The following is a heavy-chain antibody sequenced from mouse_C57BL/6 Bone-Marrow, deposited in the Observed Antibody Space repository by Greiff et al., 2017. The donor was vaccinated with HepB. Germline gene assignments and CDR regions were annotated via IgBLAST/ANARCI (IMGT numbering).Heavy chain of an antibody. CDR2: IWSGGST. J-gene: IGHJ3*01. CDR1: GFSLTSYG. CDR3: ARMVTTGWFAY. V-gene: IGHV2-2*01. Sequence: QVHVKQSGPGLVQPSQSLSITCTVSGFSLTSYGVHWVRQSPGKGLEWLGVIWSGGSTDYNAAFISRLSISKDNSKSQVFFKMNSLQADDTAIYYCARMVTTGWFAYWGQGTLVTVSA. D-gene: IGHD2-2*01.